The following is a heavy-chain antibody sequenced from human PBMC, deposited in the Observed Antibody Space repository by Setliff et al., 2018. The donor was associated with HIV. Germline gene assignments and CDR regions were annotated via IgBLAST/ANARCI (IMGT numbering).Heavy chain of an antibody. CDR3: GKGPTGSGSSYVDY. J-gene: IGHJ4*02. Sequence: GSLRLSCAASGFIFNDHVMHWVRQVPGKGLEWVSLVTWNGVTAYYADSVKGRFTASRDNSKNAFYLQMNSLRDGDTALYYCGKGPTGSGSSYVDYWGQGTLVTSPQ. CDR2: VTWNGVTA. V-gene: IGHV3-43D*03. D-gene: IGHD3-10*01. CDR1: GFIFNDHV.